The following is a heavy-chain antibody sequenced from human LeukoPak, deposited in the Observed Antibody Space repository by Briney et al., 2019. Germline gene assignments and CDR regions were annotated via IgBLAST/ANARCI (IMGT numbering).Heavy chain of an antibody. D-gene: IGHD5-24*01. CDR3: ARHGGPRWLQLVGEWSFDY. CDR1: GGSFSGYY. Sequence: PSETLSLTCAVYGGSFSGYYWSWIRQPPGKGLEWIGEINHSGSTNYNPSLKSRVTISVDTSKNQFSLKLSSVTAADTAVYYCARHGGPRWLQLVGEWSFDYWGQGTLVTVSS. J-gene: IGHJ4*02. CDR2: INHSGST. V-gene: IGHV4-34*01.